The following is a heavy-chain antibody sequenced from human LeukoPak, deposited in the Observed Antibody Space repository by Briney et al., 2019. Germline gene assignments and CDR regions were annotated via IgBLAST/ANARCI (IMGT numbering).Heavy chain of an antibody. CDR3: AKNSRYSYGTVYYFDY. J-gene: IGHJ4*02. D-gene: IGHD5-18*01. Sequence: GGSLRLSCAASGFTFSSYAMSWVRQAPGKGLEWVSAISGSGGSTYYADSVKGRFTISRDNSKNTLYLQMNSLRAEDTAVYYCAKNSRYSYGTVYYFDYWGQGTLVTVSS. CDR1: GFTFSSYA. CDR2: ISGSGGST. V-gene: IGHV3-23*01.